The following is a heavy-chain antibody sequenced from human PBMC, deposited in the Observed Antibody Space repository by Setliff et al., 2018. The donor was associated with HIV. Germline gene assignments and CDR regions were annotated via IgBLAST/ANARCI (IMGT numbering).Heavy chain of an antibody. CDR2: ITYSGSA. Sequence: TLSLTCTVSGGSISSDDYYWNWIRQPPGKGLEWIGYITYSGSAYYNPSLKSRVTISIDTSNNQISLRLSSVTAADTAMYYCVRGDYGYNGKGFDYWGPGTLVTVSS. CDR3: VRGDYGYNGKGFDY. V-gene: IGHV4-30-4*08. J-gene: IGHJ4*02. D-gene: IGHD4-17*01. CDR1: GGSISSDDYY.